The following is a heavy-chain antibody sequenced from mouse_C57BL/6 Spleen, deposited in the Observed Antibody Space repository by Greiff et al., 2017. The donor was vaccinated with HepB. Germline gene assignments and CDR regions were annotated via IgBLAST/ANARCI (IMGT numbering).Heavy chain of an antibody. J-gene: IGHJ2*01. Sequence: QVQLQQPGAELVKPGASVKMSCKASGYTFTSYWITWVKQRPGQGLEWIGDIYPGSGSTNYNEKFKSKATLTVDTSSSTAYMQLSSLTSEDSAVYYWARGGDYGSPFDYWGQGTTLTVSS. CDR3: ARGGDYGSPFDY. D-gene: IGHD1-1*01. CDR2: IYPGSGST. CDR1: GYTFTSYW. V-gene: IGHV1-55*01.